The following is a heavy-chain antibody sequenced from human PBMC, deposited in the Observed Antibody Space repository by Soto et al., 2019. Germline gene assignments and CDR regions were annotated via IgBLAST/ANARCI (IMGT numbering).Heavy chain of an antibody. J-gene: IGHJ6*02. Sequence: SETLSLTCTVSRAYISSGGYYYTWIRQHTRKCLEWIGYIYYRGITNYTPSLKSRVTMSVDMSKIRDSLMLSSVAFADTVLYCCARDSAGPHAPYGMDVWDQGTTVTVSS. CDR1: RAYISSGGYY. CDR2: IYYRGIT. D-gene: IGHD6-13*01. V-gene: IGHV4-31*03. CDR3: ARDSAGPHAPYGMDV.